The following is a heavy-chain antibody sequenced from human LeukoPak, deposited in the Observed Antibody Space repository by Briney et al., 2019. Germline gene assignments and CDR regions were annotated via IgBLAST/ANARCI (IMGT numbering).Heavy chain of an antibody. CDR1: GGSISSGSYY. D-gene: IGHD3-10*01. CDR3: ARVIRGGYSYYFDY. J-gene: IGHJ4*02. V-gene: IGHV4-61*02. CDR2: IYTSGST. Sequence: SQTLSLTCTVSGGSISSGSYYWSWIRQPAGKGLEWIGRIYTSGSTNYNPSLKSRVTMSVDTSKNQFSLKLSPVTAADTAVYYCARVIRGGYSYYFDYWGQGTLVTVSS.